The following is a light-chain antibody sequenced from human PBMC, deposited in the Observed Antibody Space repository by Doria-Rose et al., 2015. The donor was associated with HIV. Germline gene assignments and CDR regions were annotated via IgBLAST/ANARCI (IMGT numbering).Light chain of an antibody. Sequence: TQSLGTLSLSPGERATLSCRASQSFSSTYLAWYQQKPGQAPSLLIYDGSTSATGIPDRFSASGSGTDFTLTINRLEPEDFALYYCHQYGTSWTFGQGTKVE. CDR3: HQYGTSWT. CDR1: QSFSSTY. CDR2: DGS. V-gene: IGKV3-20*01. J-gene: IGKJ1*01.